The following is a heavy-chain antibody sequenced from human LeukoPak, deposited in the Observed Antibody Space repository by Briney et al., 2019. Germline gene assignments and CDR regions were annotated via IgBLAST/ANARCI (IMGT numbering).Heavy chain of an antibody. CDR2: ISYDGSNK. J-gene: IGHJ4*02. CDR1: GFTFSSYA. Sequence: GRSLRLSCAASGFTFSSYAMHWVRQAPGKGLEWVAVISYDGSNKYYADSVKDRFTISRDNSKNTLYLQMNSLRAEDTAVYYCARDRTGGGGAFDYWGQGTLVTVSS. V-gene: IGHV3-30*04. D-gene: IGHD3/OR15-3a*01. CDR3: ARDRTGGGGAFDY.